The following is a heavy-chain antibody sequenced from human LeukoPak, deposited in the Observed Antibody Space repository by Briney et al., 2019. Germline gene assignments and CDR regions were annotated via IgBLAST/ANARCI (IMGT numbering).Heavy chain of an antibody. CDR1: GFTFSRYS. V-gene: IGHV3-21*01. J-gene: IGHJ6*03. CDR2: ISSTSSFI. Sequence: GGSLRLSCAASGFTFSRYSMNWVRQAPGKGLEGVACISSTSSFIYSADSVKGRFTISRDTAKNSLFLQMNSLRAEDTAIYYCARDYFDSSDYPQTYYYYYMHVWGKGTTVTVSS. CDR3: ARDYFDSSDYPQTYYYYYMHV. D-gene: IGHD3-22*01.